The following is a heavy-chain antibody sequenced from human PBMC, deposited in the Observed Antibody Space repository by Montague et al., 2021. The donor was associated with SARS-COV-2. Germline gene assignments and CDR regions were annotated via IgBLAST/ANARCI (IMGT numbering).Heavy chain of an antibody. CDR3: ARGPRITMIVVVITDIWFDP. CDR1: GGSFSGYY. CDR2: INHSGST. Sequence: SETLSLTCAVYGGSFSGYYWSWIRQPPGKGLEWIGEINHSGSTNYNPSXXSRVTISVDTSKNQFSLKLSSATAADTAVYYCARGPRITMIVVVITDIWFDPWGQGTLVTVSS. V-gene: IGHV4-34*01. J-gene: IGHJ5*02. D-gene: IGHD3-22*01.